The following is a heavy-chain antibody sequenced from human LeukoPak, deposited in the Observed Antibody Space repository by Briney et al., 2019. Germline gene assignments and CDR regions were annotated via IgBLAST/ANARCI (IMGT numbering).Heavy chain of an antibody. CDR2: ITWSSGDI. J-gene: IGHJ4*02. V-gene: IGHV3-9*01. D-gene: IGHD2-2*01. Sequence: PGRSLRLSCAASGFTFDDYAMHWVRQAPGKGLEWVSAITWSSGDIGYADSVKGRFTISRDNAKNSLYLQMNSLRAEDTALYYCAKDTCSSTSCSNDYWGQGTLVTVSS. CDR3: AKDTCSSTSCSNDY. CDR1: GFTFDDYA.